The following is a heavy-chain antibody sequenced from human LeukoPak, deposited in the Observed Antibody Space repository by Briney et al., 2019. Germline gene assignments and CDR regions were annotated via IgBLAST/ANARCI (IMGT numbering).Heavy chain of an antibody. CDR2: ISGSGDRT. D-gene: IGHD2-8*02. Sequence: GGSLRLSCAASGFTFSTYAMCWVRQAPGKGLEWVSTISGSGDRTYYADSVKGRFTISRDNSKNTLYLQMNSLRAEDTAVYYCAKDSGAILGDYWGQGTLVTVSS. CDR3: AKDSGAILGDY. V-gene: IGHV3-23*01. J-gene: IGHJ4*02. CDR1: GFTFSTYA.